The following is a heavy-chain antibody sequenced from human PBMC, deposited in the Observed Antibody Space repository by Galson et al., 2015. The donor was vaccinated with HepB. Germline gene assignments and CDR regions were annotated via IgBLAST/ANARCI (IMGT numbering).Heavy chain of an antibody. Sequence: TLSLTCTVSVGSINSGGYYWSWIRQHPGQGLEWIGYIYYSGSTYYNPSLKSRITISIDTSKNQFSLKLRYVTAADTAVYYCARDKDYYFDYWGQGTLVTVSS. CDR1: VGSINSGGYY. J-gene: IGHJ4*02. V-gene: IGHV4-31*03. CDR3: ARDKDYYFDY. CDR2: IYYSGST.